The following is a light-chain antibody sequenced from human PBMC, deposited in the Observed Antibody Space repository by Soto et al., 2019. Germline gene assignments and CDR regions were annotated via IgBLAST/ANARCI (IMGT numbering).Light chain of an antibody. CDR2: WAS. J-gene: IGKJ1*01. V-gene: IGKV4-1*01. Sequence: DIVMSQSPDSLAVSLGERATINCKSSQSLLFKSDNNNYLAWYQQKPGQPPQLLIYWASTRESGVPHRFSGSGSGTDFTLTISRLEPEDFAVYFCQHYDSSPWTFGQGTKVEIK. CDR1: QSLLFKSDNNNY. CDR3: QHYDSSPWT.